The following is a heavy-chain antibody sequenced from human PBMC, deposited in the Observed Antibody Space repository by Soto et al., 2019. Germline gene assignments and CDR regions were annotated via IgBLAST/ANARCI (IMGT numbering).Heavy chain of an antibody. D-gene: IGHD3-10*01. J-gene: IGHJ6*02. CDR2: IYYSGST. V-gene: IGHV4-31*03. Sequence: PSETLSLTYTVSGGSISSRGYYWSWIRQHPGKGLEWVGYIYYSGSTYYNPSLKSRVTISVDTSKNQFSLKLSSVTAADTAVYYCARDTSRWVRGVQYYYGMDVWGQGTTVTVSS. CDR1: GGSISSRGYY. CDR3: ARDTSRWVRGVQYYYGMDV.